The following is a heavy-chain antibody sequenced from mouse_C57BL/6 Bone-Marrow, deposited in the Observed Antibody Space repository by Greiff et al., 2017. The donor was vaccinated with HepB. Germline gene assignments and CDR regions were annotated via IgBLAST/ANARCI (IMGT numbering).Heavy chain of an antibody. V-gene: IGHV1-81*01. D-gene: IGHD1-3*01. J-gene: IGHJ3*01. CDR1: GYTFTSYG. CDR2: IYPRSGNT. Sequence: QVQLQQSGAELARPGASVKLSCKASGYTFTSYGISWVKQRTGQGLEWIGEIYPRSGNTYYNEKFKGKATLTADKSSSTAYMELRSLTSEDAAVYFCARFKCPFAYWGQGTLVTVSA. CDR3: ARFKCPFAY.